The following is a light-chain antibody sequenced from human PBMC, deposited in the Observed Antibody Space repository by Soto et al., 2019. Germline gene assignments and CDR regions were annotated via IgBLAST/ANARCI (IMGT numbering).Light chain of an antibody. V-gene: IGLV2-23*02. CDR2: EVS. Sequence: QSALTQPASVSGSPGQSITISCTGTSSDVGSHNLVSWYQQHPGQAPKLMIYEVSKRPLGVSARFSASKSGNTAALTISGLQAEAEADYYCCSYGGSRAVFGGGTQLTVL. CDR1: SSDVGSHNL. CDR3: CSYGGSRAV. J-gene: IGLJ7*01.